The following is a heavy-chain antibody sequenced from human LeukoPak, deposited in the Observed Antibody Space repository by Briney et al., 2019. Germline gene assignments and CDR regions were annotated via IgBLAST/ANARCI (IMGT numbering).Heavy chain of an antibody. CDR1: GGSISSSSYY. J-gene: IGHJ3*02. CDR2: IYYSGST. Sequence: SETLSLTCTVSGGSISSSSYYWGWIRQPPGKGLEWIGSIYYSGSTYYNPSPKSRVTISVDTSKNQFSLKLSSVTAADTAVYYCARDSSGYGDAFDIWGQGTMVTVS. V-gene: IGHV4-39*07. CDR3: ARDSSGYGDAFDI. D-gene: IGHD3-22*01.